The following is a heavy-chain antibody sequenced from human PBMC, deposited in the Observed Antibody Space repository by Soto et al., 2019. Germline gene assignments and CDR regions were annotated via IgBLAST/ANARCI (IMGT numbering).Heavy chain of an antibody. J-gene: IGHJ4*02. CDR3: SRLTNARPGDD. D-gene: IGHD2-2*01. Sequence: ETLSLTCTVSGGSITSSNYHWGWSRQPPGKGLEWIGTIYYSGNTYYNPSLKSRVTMSMDASKNQFSLTLSSVAVADTAVYYCSRLTNARPGDDWGQGTLVTVSS. CDR1: GGSITSSNYH. CDR2: IYYSGNT. V-gene: IGHV4-39*01.